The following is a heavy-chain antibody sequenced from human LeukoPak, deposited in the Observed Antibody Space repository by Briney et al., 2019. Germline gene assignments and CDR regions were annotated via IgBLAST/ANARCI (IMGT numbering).Heavy chain of an antibody. CDR3: AKDRFIRTRGWDY. D-gene: IGHD6-19*01. CDR1: GFTFSSYW. Sequence: GGSLRLSCAASGFTFSSYWMHWVRQAPGKGLVWVSRINSDGSSTTYADSVKGRFTISRDNSKNTLYLQMNSLRAEDTAVYYCAKDRFIRTRGWDYWGQGTLVTVSS. CDR2: INSDGSST. V-gene: IGHV3-74*01. J-gene: IGHJ4*02.